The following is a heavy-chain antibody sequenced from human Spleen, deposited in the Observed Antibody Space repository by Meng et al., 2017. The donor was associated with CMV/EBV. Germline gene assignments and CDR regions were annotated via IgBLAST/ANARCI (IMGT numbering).Heavy chain of an antibody. CDR1: GFTVSSNY. D-gene: IGHD6-19*01. CDR2: IYSGGST. CDR3: ARERIAVAGGPLDY. Sequence: GESLKISCAASGFTVSSNYMSWVRQAPGKGLEWVSVIYSGGSTYYADSVRGRFTISRDKSKNTLYLQMNSLRAEDTAVYYCARERIAVAGGPLDYWGQGTLVTVSS. V-gene: IGHV3-53*05. J-gene: IGHJ4*02.